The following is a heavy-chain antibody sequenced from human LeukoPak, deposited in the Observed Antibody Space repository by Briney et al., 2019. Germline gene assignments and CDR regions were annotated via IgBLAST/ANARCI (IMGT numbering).Heavy chain of an antibody. CDR3: ARDAAGFNSSWEFDY. CDR1: GGSISSNY. CDR2: IHYSGAT. Sequence: TASETLSLTCTVSGGSISSNYWSWIRQPPAKGLEWIGYIHYSGATNYNPSLKSRVTISADTSKNQFSLKLSSVTAADTAMYYCARDAAGFNSSWEFDYWGQGTLVTVSS. V-gene: IGHV4-59*01. D-gene: IGHD6-13*01. J-gene: IGHJ4*02.